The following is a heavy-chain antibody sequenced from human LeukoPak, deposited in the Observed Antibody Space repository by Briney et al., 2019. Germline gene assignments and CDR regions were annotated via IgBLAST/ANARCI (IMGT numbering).Heavy chain of an antibody. CDR1: GPSIGDYY. Sequence: PSETLSLTCTVAGPSIGDYYWGCIREPPGKGLEWIGYLYDSTNTNYSPSLKSVVPISADTSKNQIYLKLRSVTAADTAVYYCVRDLWGAGGTQYWDQGT. J-gene: IGHJ1*01. CDR2: LYDSTNT. CDR3: VRDLWGAGGTQY. V-gene: IGHV4-59*01. D-gene: IGHD6-13*01.